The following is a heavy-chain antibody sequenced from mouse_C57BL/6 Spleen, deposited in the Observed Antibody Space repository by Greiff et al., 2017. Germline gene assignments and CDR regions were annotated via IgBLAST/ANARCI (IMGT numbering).Heavy chain of an antibody. J-gene: IGHJ3*01. CDR1: GYTFTSYW. CDR3: ARPVTEQATFAY. D-gene: IGHD3-2*02. Sequence: VQLQQPGAELVMPGASVKLSCKASGYTFTSYWMHWVKQRPGQGLEWIGEIDPSDSYTNYNQKFKGKSTLTVDKSSSTAYMQLSSLTSEDSAVYYCARPVTEQATFAYWGQGTLVTVSA. CDR2: IDPSDSYT. V-gene: IGHV1-69*01.